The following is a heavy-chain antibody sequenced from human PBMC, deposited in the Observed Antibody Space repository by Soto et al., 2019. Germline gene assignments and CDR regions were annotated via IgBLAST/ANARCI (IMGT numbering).Heavy chain of an antibody. CDR1: GLPFSQHW. V-gene: IGHV3-7*03. CDR3: VRGTPTPGLDI. D-gene: IGHD1-1*01. Sequence: GGSLRLSCTVSGLPFSQHWMTWVRQAPGKGLEWVANIKKDGSETHYVDSVKGRFTTSRDNAKNELYLQMNSLRADDTATYYCVRGTPTPGLDIWGRGTTVTVSS. CDR2: IKKDGSET. J-gene: IGHJ6*02.